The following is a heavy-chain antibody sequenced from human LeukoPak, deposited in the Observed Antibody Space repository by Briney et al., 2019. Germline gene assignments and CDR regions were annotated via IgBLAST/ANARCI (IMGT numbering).Heavy chain of an antibody. CDR3: ARSRLWHIYYFDY. V-gene: IGHV4-4*08. J-gene: IGHJ4*02. CDR1: GGSISSYF. D-gene: IGHD2-21*01. CDR2: IYTSGST. Sequence: PSETLSLTCTVSGGSISSYFWSWIRQPPGKGLEWIGHIYTSGSTNYNPSLKSRVTISVDTSKNQFSLKLSSVTAADTAVYYCARSRLWHIYYFDYWGQGTLVTVSS.